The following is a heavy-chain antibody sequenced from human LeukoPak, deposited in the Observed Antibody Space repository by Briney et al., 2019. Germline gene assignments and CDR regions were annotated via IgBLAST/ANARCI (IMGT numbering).Heavy chain of an antibody. CDR2: INPNSGGT. J-gene: IGHJ3*02. V-gene: IGHV1-2*02. D-gene: IGHD6-19*01. Sequence: ASVKVSCKASVYTFTGYYMHWVRQAPGQGLEWMGWINPNSGGTNYAQKFQGRVTMTRDTSISTAYMELSRLRSDDTAVYYCARDNPRLDAFDIWGQGTMVTVSS. CDR1: VYTFTGYY. CDR3: ARDNPRLDAFDI.